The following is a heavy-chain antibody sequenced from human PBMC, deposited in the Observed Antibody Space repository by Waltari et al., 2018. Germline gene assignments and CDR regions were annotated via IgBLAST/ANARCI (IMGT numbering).Heavy chain of an antibody. Sequence: QVQLQESGPGLVKPSETLSLTCAVSGYSISSGYYWGWIRQPPGKGLEWIGSIYHSGSTSYNPSLKSRVPISVYTSKNQFSLKLSSVTAADTAVYYCAAIAARHWYFDLWGRGTLVTVSS. CDR1: GYSISSGYY. CDR3: AAIAARHWYFDL. D-gene: IGHD6-6*01. J-gene: IGHJ2*01. V-gene: IGHV4-38-2*01. CDR2: IYHSGST.